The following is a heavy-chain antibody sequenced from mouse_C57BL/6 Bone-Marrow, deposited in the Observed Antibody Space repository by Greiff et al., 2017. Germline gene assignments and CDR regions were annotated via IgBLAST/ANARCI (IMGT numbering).Heavy chain of an antibody. Sequence: EVKLLESGPVLVKPGASVKMSCKASGYTFTDYYMNWVKQSHGKSLEWIGVINPYNGGTSYNQKFKGKATLTVDKSSSTAYMELNSLTSEDSAVYYCARGGKGFAYWGQGTLVTVSA. D-gene: IGHD1-1*02. V-gene: IGHV1-19*01. CDR3: ARGGKGFAY. J-gene: IGHJ3*01. CDR1: GYTFTDYY. CDR2: INPYNGGT.